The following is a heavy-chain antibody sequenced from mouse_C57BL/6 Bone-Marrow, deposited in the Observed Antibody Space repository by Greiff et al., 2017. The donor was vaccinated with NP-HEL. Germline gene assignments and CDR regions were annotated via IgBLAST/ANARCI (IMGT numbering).Heavy chain of an antibody. J-gene: IGHJ4*01. CDR3: TRAGYYDYDGAMDD. CDR1: GFTFSSYA. CDR2: ISSGGDYI. V-gene: IGHV5-9-1*02. D-gene: IGHD2-4*01. Sequence: EVKLMESGEGLVKPGGSLKLSCAASGFTFSSYAMSWVRQTPEKRLEWVAYISSGGDYIYYADTVKGRFTISRDNARNTLYLQMSSLKSEDTAMYYCTRAGYYDYDGAMDDWGQGTSVTVSS.